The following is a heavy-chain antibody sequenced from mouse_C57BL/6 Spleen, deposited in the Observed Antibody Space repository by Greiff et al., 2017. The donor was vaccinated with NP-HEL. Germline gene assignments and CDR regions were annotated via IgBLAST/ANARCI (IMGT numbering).Heavy chain of an antibody. CDR3: TFITTVVATDAMDY. Sequence: EVKVEESGGGLVQPGGSMKLSCVASGFTFSNYWMNWVRQSPEKGLEWVAQIRLKSDNYATHYAESVKGRFTISRDDSKSSVYLQMNNLRAEDTGIYYCTFITTVVATDAMDYWGQGTSVTVSS. CDR2: IRLKSDNYAT. CDR1: GFTFSNYW. D-gene: IGHD1-1*01. V-gene: IGHV6-3*01. J-gene: IGHJ4*01.